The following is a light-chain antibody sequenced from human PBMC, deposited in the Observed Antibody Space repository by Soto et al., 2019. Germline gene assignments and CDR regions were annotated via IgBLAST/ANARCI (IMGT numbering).Light chain of an antibody. CDR1: ENVRTF. CDR2: GAS. CDR3: QQHSHWPPWT. V-gene: IGKV3-11*01. J-gene: IGKJ1*01. Sequence: EVVLTQSPATLSLSPGERATLSCRASENVRTFVDWYQQKPGQAPRLLIYGASNRATGIPAGFSGSGSGTDFTLTISNLEPEYFAVYYCQQHSHWPPWTFGQGTRVEIQ.